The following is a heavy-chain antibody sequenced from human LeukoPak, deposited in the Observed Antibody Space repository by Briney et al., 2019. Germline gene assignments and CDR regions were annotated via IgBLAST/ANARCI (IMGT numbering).Heavy chain of an antibody. V-gene: IGHV3-38-3*01. Sequence: GGSLRLSCAASGFTVSSNEMSWVRQAPGKGLEWVSSIGGGSTYYADSRKGRFTISRDNSKNTLHLQMNSLRAEDTALYYCAKDIGYDILTTGGNFDYWGQGTLVTVSS. CDR3: AKDIGYDILTTGGNFDY. CDR1: GFTVSSNE. J-gene: IGHJ4*02. CDR2: IGGGST. D-gene: IGHD3-9*01.